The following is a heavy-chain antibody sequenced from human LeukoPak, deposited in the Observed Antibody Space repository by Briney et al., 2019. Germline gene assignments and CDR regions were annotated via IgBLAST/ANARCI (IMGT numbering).Heavy chain of an antibody. CDR3: ARDFDTLTGYYWKSFDY. D-gene: IGHD3-9*01. CDR1: GFTFSTYG. CDR2: ISYDGINK. V-gene: IGHV3-30*03. J-gene: IGHJ4*02. Sequence: PGGSLRLSCAASGFTFSTYGMHWVRQAPGKGLEWMAVISYDGINKDYADSVKDRFTVSRDNSKNTLYLQMYSLRAEDTAVCFCARDFDTLTGYYWKSFDYWGQGTLVTVSS.